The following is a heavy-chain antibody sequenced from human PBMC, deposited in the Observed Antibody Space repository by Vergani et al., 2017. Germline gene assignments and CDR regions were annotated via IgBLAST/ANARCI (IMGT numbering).Heavy chain of an antibody. CDR2: ISSSSSYI. J-gene: IGHJ6*03. V-gene: IGHV3-21*01. CDR1: GFTFSSYS. CDR3: ARDPRNDIVARGYMDV. D-gene: IGHD5-12*01. Sequence: EVQLVESGGGLVQPGGSRRLSCAASGFTFSSYSMNWVRQAPGKGLEWVSSISSSSSYIYYADSVKGRFTISRDNAKNSLYLQMNSLRAEDTAVYYCARDPRNDIVARGYMDVWGKGP.